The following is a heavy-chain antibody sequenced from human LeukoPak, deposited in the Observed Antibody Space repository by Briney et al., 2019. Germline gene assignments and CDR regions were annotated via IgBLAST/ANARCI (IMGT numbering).Heavy chain of an antibody. D-gene: IGHD5-18*01. CDR2: ISGSGGST. CDR1: GFTFSSYV. V-gene: IGHV3-23*01. Sequence: GGSLRLSCAASGFTFSSYVMSWVRQAPGKGLEWVSAISGSGGSTYYADSAKGQFTISRDNSKNTLYLQMNSLRAEDTAVYYCAKGEDVDTAMVGSNWGQGTLVTVSS. J-gene: IGHJ4*02. CDR3: AKGEDVDTAMVGSN.